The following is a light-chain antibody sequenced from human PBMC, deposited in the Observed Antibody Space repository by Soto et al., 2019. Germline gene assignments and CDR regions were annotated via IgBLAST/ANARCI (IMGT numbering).Light chain of an antibody. V-gene: IGLV3-1*01. CDR3: QAWDSSTYVV. CDR1: KLGDQY. Sequence: SYELTQPPSVSVSPGQTASITCYGDKLGDQYACWYQQKPGQSPVLVIYQDSKRPSGIPERFSGSNSGNTATLTISGTQAMDQADYYCQAWDSSTYVVFGGGTKLTV. CDR2: QDS. J-gene: IGLJ2*01.